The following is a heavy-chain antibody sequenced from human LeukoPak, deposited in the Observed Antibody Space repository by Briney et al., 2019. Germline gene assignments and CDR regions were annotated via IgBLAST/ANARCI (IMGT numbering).Heavy chain of an antibody. CDR1: GFTFSSYA. V-gene: IGHV3-30*01. D-gene: IGHD2-15*01. CDR3: ARDRGSPAYFDY. CDR2: ISYDGSNK. J-gene: IGHJ4*02. Sequence: GGSLRLSCAASGFTFSSYAMHWVRQAPGKGLEWVAVISYDGSNKYYADSVKGRFTISRDNSKNTLYLQMNSLRAEDTAVYYCARDRGSPAYFDYWGQGTLVTVSS.